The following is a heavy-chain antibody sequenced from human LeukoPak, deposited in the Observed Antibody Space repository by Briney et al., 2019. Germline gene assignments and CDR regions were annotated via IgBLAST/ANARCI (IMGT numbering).Heavy chain of an antibody. J-gene: IGHJ5*02. V-gene: IGHV4-61*01. CDR1: GGSISSSSYY. CDR2: IYYSGST. Sequence: SETLSLTCTVSGGSISSSSYYWGWIRQPPGKGLEWIGYIYYSGSTNYNPSLKSRVTISVDTSKNQFSLKLSSVTAADTAVYYCARDQNIGFDPWGQGTLVTVSS. CDR3: ARDQNIGFDP. D-gene: IGHD2/OR15-2a*01.